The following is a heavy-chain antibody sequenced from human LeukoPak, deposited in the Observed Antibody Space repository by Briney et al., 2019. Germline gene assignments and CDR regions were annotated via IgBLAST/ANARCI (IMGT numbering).Heavy chain of an antibody. D-gene: IGHD6-13*01. CDR1: GYSFTDYY. V-gene: IGHV1-2*02. CDR3: ASGLNSRSSSC. CDR2: INPETGGT. J-gene: IGHJ4*02. Sequence: ASVKVSCKASGYSFTDYYMHWVWQAPGQGLEWMGSINPETGGTNYARKFQGRVTMTTDTTISTAYMQLSRLRSDDTAVYYCASGLNSRSSSCWGQGTRVTVSS.